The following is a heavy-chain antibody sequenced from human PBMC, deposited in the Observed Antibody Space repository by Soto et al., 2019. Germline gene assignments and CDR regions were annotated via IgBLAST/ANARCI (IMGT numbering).Heavy chain of an antibody. J-gene: IGHJ6*02. V-gene: IGHV3-23*01. CDR2: ISGSGGST. Sequence: SGGSLRLSCAASGFTFSSYAMSWVRQAPGKGLEWVSAISGSGGSTYYADSVKGRFTISRDNSKNTLYLQMNSLRAEDTAVYYCGLTPTYYYYGMDVWGQGTTVTVSS. CDR3: GLTPTYYYYGMDV. CDR1: GFTFSSYA.